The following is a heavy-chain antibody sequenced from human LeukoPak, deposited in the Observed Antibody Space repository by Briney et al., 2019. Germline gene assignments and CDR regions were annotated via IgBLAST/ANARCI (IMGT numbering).Heavy chain of an antibody. J-gene: IGHJ4*02. CDR1: GGSISGYY. V-gene: IGHV4-59*01. CDR2: IYYSGST. CDR3: ARGRSYAGSYTYYFDY. D-gene: IGHD3-16*01. Sequence: SETLSLTCTVSGGSISGYYWSWIRQPPGKGLEWIGYIYYSGSTNYNPSLKSRVTISVDTSRNQFSLNLNSVTAADTAVYYCARGRSYAGSYTYYFDYWGQGTLVTVSS.